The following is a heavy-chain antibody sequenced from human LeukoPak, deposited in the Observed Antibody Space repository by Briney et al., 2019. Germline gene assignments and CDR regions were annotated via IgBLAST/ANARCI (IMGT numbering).Heavy chain of an antibody. Sequence: SQTLSLTCTVSGGSISSGGYYWSWIRQHPGKGLEWIGYIYYSGSTYYNPSLKSRVTISVDTSKNQFSLKLSSVAAADTAVYYCVRVPYGDHVVDYWGQGTLVTVSS. CDR3: VRVPYGDHVVDY. CDR2: IYYSGST. J-gene: IGHJ4*02. CDR1: GGSISSGGYY. D-gene: IGHD4-17*01. V-gene: IGHV4-31*03.